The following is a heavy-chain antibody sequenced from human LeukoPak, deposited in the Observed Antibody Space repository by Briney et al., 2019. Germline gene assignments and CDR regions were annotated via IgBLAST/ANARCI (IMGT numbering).Heavy chain of an antibody. CDR3: ARDSPDCSGGSCYSGAFDI. CDR1: GGSISSYY. CDR2: IYYSGST. V-gene: IGHV4-59*01. J-gene: IGHJ3*02. D-gene: IGHD2-15*01. Sequence: PSETLSLTCTVSGGSISSYYWSWIRQPPGKGLEWIGYIYYSGSTNYNPSLKSRVTISVDTSKNQFSLKLSSVTAADTAVYYCARDSPDCSGGSCYSGAFDIWGQGTMVTVSS.